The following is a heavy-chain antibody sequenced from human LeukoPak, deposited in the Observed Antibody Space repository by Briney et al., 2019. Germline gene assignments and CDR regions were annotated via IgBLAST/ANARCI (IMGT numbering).Heavy chain of an antibody. V-gene: IGHV1-18*01. D-gene: IGHD3-3*01. Sequence: ASVKVSCKASGYTFTSYGISWVRQAPGQGLEWMGWISAYNGNTNYAQKLQGRVTMTTDTSTSTAYMELRSLRSDDTAVYYCARDKTYYDFWSGYRINWFDPWGQGTLVTVSP. CDR2: ISAYNGNT. CDR1: GYTFTSYG. CDR3: ARDKTYYDFWSGYRINWFDP. J-gene: IGHJ5*02.